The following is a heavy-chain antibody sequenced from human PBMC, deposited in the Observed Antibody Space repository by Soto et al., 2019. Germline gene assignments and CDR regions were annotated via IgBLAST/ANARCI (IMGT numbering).Heavy chain of an antibody. V-gene: IGHV4-34*01. J-gene: IGHJ4*02. CDR1: GGPFSGYY. Sequence: PSETLSLTCAVNGGPFSGYYWSWIRQSPGKGLEWIGSVYYRGRSYSKSSVKSRVTISVDTSKNQFSLNLNSVTASDTAVYYCVSQRTSVLTQAYFDYWGPGALVTVSS. CDR3: VSQRTSVLTQAYFDY. D-gene: IGHD2-8*01. CDR2: VYYRGRS.